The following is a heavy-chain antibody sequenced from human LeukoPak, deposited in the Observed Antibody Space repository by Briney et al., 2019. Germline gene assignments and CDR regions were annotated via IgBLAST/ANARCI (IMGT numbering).Heavy chain of an antibody. CDR2: ISYDGSNK. CDR1: GFTFSSYG. J-gene: IGHJ4*02. CDR3: ARDYGDYSGYFDY. Sequence: GGSLRLSCAASGFTFSSYGMHWVRQAPGKGLEWVAVISYDGSNKYYADSVKGRFTISRDNSKNTLYLQMNSLRAEDTAVYYCARDYGDYSGYFDYWGQGTLVTVSS. V-gene: IGHV3-30*03. D-gene: IGHD4-17*01.